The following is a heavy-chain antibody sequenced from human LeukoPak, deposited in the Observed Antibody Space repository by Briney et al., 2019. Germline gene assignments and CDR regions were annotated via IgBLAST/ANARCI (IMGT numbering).Heavy chain of an antibody. V-gene: IGHV3-7*01. D-gene: IGHD3-16*01. CDR1: GITISSYW. CDR3: EAFYYDESGWGDASDM. CDR2: IKEDGSEK. Sequence: GGSLRLSCAAPGITISSYWMSWVRQAPGKGLEWVANIKEDGSEKYYVDSVKGRFTISRGNAKKSLYLQMNRLRAEDTAVYYCEAFYYDESGWGDASDMWGQGTMVTVSS. J-gene: IGHJ3*02.